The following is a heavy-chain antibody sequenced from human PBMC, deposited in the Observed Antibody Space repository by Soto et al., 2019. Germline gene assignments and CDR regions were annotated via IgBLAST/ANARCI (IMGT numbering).Heavy chain of an antibody. CDR1: GFTFSTW. D-gene: IGHD5-12*01. V-gene: IGHV3-74*01. CDR2: INSDGSSI. CDR3: TCGGSGYGNFDY. Sequence: EVQLVESGGGLVQPGGSLRLSCAASGFTFSTWMHWVRQAPGKGLVWVSRINSDGSSITYADSVKGRFIISRDNAKNTLYLQMNSLIGEETAEYSSTCGGSGYGNFDYWGQGGLVTVSS. J-gene: IGHJ4*02.